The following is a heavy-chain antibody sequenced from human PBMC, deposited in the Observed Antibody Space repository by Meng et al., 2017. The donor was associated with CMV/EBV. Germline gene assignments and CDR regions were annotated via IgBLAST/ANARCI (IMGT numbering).Heavy chain of an antibody. CDR3: ARGRGSWYFVDY. D-gene: IGHD6-13*01. CDR1: CGSFSGYY. CDR2: INHSGST. V-gene: IGHV4-34*01. Sequence: QVQLAVGGARPLQPSETLSLTCAVYCGSFSGYYWSWIRQPPGKGLEWIGEINHSGSTNYNPSLKSRVTISVDTSKNQFSLKLSSVTAADTAVYYCARGRGSWYFVDYWGQGTLVTVSS. J-gene: IGHJ4*02.